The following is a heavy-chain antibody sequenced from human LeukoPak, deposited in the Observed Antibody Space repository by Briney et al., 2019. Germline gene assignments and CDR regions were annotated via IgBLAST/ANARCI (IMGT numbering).Heavy chain of an antibody. V-gene: IGHV3-11*01. CDR3: ARDRLRIFGVVTYMFQY. D-gene: IGHD3-3*01. CDR1: GFTFSDYY. CDR2: ISSSGSTI. Sequence: GGSLRLSCAASGFTFSDYYMSWIRQAPGKGLEWVSYISSSGSTIYYADSVKGRFTISRDNAKNSLYLQMNSLRAEDTAVYYCARDRLRIFGVVTYMFQYWGQGTLVTVSS. J-gene: IGHJ4*02.